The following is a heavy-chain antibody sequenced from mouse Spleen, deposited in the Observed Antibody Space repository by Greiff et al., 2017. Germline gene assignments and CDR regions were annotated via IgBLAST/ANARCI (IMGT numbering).Heavy chain of an antibody. V-gene: IGHV14-1*02. CDR3: ARGGYGSSYGYFDV. CDR1: GFNIKDYY. J-gene: IGHJ1*01. CDR2: IDPENGNT. D-gene: IGHD1-1*01. Sequence: DVQLQESGAELVRPGALVKLSCKASGFNIKDYYMHWVKQRPEQGLEWIGWIDPENGNTIYDPKFQGKASITADTSSNTAYLQLSSLTSEDTAVYYCARGGYGSSYGYFDVWGAGTTVTVSS.